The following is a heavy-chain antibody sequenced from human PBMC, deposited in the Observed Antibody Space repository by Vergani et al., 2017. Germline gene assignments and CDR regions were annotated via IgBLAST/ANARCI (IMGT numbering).Heavy chain of an antibody. J-gene: IGHJ4*02. V-gene: IGHV3-7*01. Sequence: VQLQESGPGLVKPSETLSLTCTVSGGSISSYYWSWIRQPAGKGLEWVANIKQDGSEKYYVDSVKGRFTISRDNAKNSLYLQMNSLRAEDTAVYYCARALYGWGQGTLVTVSS. CDR2: IKQDGSEK. D-gene: IGHD4-17*01. CDR3: ARALYG. CDR1: GGSISSYY.